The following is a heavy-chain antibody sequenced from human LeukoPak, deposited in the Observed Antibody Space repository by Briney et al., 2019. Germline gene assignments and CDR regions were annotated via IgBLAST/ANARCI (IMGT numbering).Heavy chain of an antibody. CDR3: ARELWGGRVIPSLDY. CDR1: GYTFTSYG. CDR2: ISAYNGNT. Sequence: GASVKVSCKASGYTFTSYGISWVPQAPGQGLEWMGWISAYNGNTNYAQKLQGRVNMTTDTSTSTAYMELRSMRSDDTAVYYCARELWGGRVIPSLDYWGQGHLVTVSS. D-gene: IGHD3-16*01. J-gene: IGHJ4*02. V-gene: IGHV1-18*01.